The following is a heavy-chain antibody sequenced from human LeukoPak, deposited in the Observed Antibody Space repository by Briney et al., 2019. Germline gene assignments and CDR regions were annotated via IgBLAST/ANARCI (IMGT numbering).Heavy chain of an antibody. Sequence: SETLSLTCTVSGGSISSSSYYWGWIRQPPGEGLEWIGSIYYSGSAYYNPSLKSRVTISIDTSKNQFSLKLSSVTAADTALYYCARNYDNSSYTAFGYWGGGTLVTVSS. D-gene: IGHD3-22*01. CDR2: IYYSGSA. J-gene: IGHJ4*02. CDR1: GGSISSSSYY. V-gene: IGHV4-39*07. CDR3: ARNYDNSSYTAFGY.